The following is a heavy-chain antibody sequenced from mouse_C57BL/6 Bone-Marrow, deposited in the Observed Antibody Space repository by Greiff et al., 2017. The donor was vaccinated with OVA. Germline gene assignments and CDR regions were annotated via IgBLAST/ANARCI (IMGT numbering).Heavy chain of an antibody. CDR2: IYPGSGNT. Sequence: QVQLQQSGAELVRPGASVKLSCKASGYTFTDYYINWVKQRPGQGLEWIARIYPGSGNTYYNEKFKGKATLTAEKSSSTAYMKHSSLTSEDSAVYFCARADYYGSSYDAMDYWGQGTSVTVSS. D-gene: IGHD1-1*01. V-gene: IGHV1-76*01. CDR3: ARADYYGSSYDAMDY. CDR1: GYTFTDYY. J-gene: IGHJ4*01.